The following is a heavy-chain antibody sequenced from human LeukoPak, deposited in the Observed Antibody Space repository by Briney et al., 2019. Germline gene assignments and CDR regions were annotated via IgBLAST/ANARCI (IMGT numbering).Heavy chain of an antibody. V-gene: IGHV1-69*01. CDR1: GGTFSSYA. J-gene: IGHJ4*02. D-gene: IGHD2-2*01. Sequence: ASVKVSCKASGGTFSSYAISWVRQAPGQGLEWMGGIIPIFGTANYAQKFQGRVTITADESASTAYMELSSLRSEDTAVYYYARLYDPPIGYCSSTSCSVPFDYWGQGTLVTVSS. CDR3: ARLYDPPIGYCSSTSCSVPFDY. CDR2: IIPIFGTA.